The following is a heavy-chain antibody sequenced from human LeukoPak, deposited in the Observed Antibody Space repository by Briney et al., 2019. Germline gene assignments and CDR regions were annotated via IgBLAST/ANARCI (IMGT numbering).Heavy chain of an antibody. CDR1: GFTFNNYW. J-gene: IGHJ6*03. CDR2: IKQDGSEK. D-gene: IGHD5-12*01. Sequence: GGSLRLSCVASGFTFNNYWMSWVRQAPGKGLEWVANIKQDGSEKYYVDSVKGRFTISRDNAQNSLYLQMNSLRAEDTAVYYCAREVATIDYYYYMDVWGKGTTVTVSS. CDR3: AREVATIDYYYYMDV. V-gene: IGHV3-7*01.